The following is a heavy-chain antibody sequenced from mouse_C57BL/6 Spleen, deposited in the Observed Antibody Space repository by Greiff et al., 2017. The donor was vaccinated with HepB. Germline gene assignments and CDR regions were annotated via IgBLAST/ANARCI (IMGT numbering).Heavy chain of an antibody. CDR2: ISSGSSTI. V-gene: IGHV5-17*01. CDR1: GFTFSDYG. J-gene: IGHJ2*01. CDR3: ARQALYYGSSYFDY. D-gene: IGHD1-1*01. Sequence: EVQLVESGGGLVKPGGSLKLSCAASGFTFSDYGMHWVRQAPEKGLEWVAYISSGSSTIYYADTVKGRFTISRDNAKNTLFLQMTSLRSEDTAMYYCARQALYYGSSYFDYWGQGTTLTVSS.